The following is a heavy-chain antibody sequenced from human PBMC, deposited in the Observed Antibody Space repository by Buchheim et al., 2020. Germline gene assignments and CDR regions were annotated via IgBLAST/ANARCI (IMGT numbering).Heavy chain of an antibody. CDR2: INSDGSSR. CDR3: ARAIDYTSYSNWYDI. V-gene: IGHV3-74*01. Sequence: EVQLVESGGGLVQPGGSLRLSCAASGFTLSNYWMHWVRQAPGKGLMWVSRINSDGSSRTYADSVKGRFTISRDNAKKTPFLQMNSLGAEDTAVYYCARAIDYTSYSNWYDIWGQGTL. J-gene: IGHJ4*02. CDR1: GFTLSNYW. D-gene: IGHD3-9*01.